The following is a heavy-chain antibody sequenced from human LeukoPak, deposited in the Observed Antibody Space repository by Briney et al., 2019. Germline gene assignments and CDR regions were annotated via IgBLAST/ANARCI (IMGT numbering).Heavy chain of an antibody. CDR3: ARRGYCSGGSCYSGFDY. J-gene: IGHJ4*02. Sequence: ASVKVSCKASGYTFTTYYMHWVRQAPGQGLEWMGIINPSGGSTSYPQKFQGRVTMTRDTSTSTVYMELSSLRSEDTAVYYCARRGYCSGGSCYSGFDYWGQGTLVTVSS. V-gene: IGHV1-46*01. CDR2: INPSGGST. D-gene: IGHD2-15*01. CDR1: GYTFTTYY.